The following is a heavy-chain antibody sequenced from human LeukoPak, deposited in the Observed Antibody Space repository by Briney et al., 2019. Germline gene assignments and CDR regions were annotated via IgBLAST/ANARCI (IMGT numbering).Heavy chain of an antibody. V-gene: IGHV1-8*01. Sequence: ASVKVSCRASGYTFTSYDINWVRQATGQGLEWMGWMNPNSGNTGYAQKFQGRVTMTRNTSISTAYMELSSLRSEDTAVYYCARHGPESSSYDYWGQGTLVTVSS. D-gene: IGHD6-6*01. CDR3: ARHGPESSSYDY. CDR2: MNPNSGNT. CDR1: GYTFTSYD. J-gene: IGHJ4*02.